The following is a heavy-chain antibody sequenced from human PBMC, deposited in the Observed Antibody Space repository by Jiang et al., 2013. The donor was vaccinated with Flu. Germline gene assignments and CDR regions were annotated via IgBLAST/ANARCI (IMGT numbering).Heavy chain of an antibody. CDR1: GGSISSYY. CDR2: VYYSGST. J-gene: IGHJ6*02. V-gene: IGHV4-59*08. Sequence: LLKPSETLSLTCTVSGGSISSYYWSWIRQPPGKGLEWIGYVYYSGSTNYNPSLKSRVTISLDTSKKQFSLKLSSVTAADTAVYYCARFSSGSLAYYNYYGMDVWGQGTTVTVSS. CDR3: ARFSSGSLAYYNYYGMDV. D-gene: IGHD5-12*01.